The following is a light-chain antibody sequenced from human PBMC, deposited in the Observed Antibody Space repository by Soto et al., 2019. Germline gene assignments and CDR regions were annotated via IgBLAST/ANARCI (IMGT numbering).Light chain of an antibody. CDR3: TEYGSSPGT. Sequence: LTEALGTRCFFQKKRATLSCRASQSVSSSYLAWYQQKPGQAPRLLIYGASSRATGIPDRFSGSGSGTDLTLTISRMEPEGFAVYYGTEYGSSPGTFG. CDR1: QSVSSSY. V-gene: IGKV3-20*01. CDR2: GAS. J-gene: IGKJ1*01.